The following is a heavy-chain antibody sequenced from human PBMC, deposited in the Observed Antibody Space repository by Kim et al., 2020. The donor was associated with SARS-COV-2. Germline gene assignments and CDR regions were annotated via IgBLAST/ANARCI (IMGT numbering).Heavy chain of an antibody. CDR1: GYTFTSYG. D-gene: IGHD6-13*01. CDR2: ISAYNGNT. Sequence: VKVSCKASGYTFTSYGISWVRQAPGQGLEWMGWISAYNGNTNYAQKLQGRVTMTTDTSTSTAYMELRSLRSDDTAVYYCARASSSWPYYYGMDVWGQGTTVTVSS. V-gene: IGHV1-18*01. CDR3: ARASSSWPYYYGMDV. J-gene: IGHJ6*02.